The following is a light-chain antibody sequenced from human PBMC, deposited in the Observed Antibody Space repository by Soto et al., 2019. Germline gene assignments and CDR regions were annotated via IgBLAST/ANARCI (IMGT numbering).Light chain of an antibody. V-gene: IGKV3-15*01. Sequence: EIVMTQSPATLSLSPGERATLSCRASQSVNSNFAWYQQKPGQVPRLLIYGASTRATGIPARFSGSGSGTELNLTLSSLQSEDFEVYFCQQYNNWPMYTFGQGTKLEIK. CDR3: QQYNNWPMYT. CDR2: GAS. J-gene: IGKJ2*01. CDR1: QSVNSN.